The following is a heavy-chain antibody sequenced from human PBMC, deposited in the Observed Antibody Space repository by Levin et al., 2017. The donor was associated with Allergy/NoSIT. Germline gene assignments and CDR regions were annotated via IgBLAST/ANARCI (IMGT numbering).Heavy chain of an antibody. CDR1: GGSISSGGYY. Sequence: SETLSLTCTVSGGSISSGGYYWSWIRQHPGKGLEWIGYIYYSGSTYYNPSLKSRVTISVDTSKNQFSLKLSSVTAADTAVYYCARAVATIRTFDYWGQGTLVTVSS. V-gene: IGHV4-31*03. CDR3: ARAVATIRTFDY. J-gene: IGHJ4*02. D-gene: IGHD5-12*01. CDR2: IYYSGST.